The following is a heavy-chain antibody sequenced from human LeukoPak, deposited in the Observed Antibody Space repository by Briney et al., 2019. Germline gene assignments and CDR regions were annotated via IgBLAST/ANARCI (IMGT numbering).Heavy chain of an antibody. V-gene: IGHV3-30*18. CDR3: AKDSSGWFDP. CDR2: ISYDGSNK. Sequence: GGSLRLSCAASGFTFSSYGMHWVRQAPGKGPEWVAVISYDGSNKYYADSVKGRFTISRDNSKNTLYLQMNSLRAEDTAVYYCAKDSSGWFDPWGQGTLVTVSS. CDR1: GFTFSSYG. J-gene: IGHJ5*02.